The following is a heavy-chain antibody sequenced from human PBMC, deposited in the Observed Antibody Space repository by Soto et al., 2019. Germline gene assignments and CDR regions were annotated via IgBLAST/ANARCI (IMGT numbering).Heavy chain of an antibody. Sequence: QVQLVQSGAEVRKPGASVKVSCKASGYTFTGYYIHWVRQSPGQGLEWMGWINPNSGGTNYAQKFQGWVTMTRETSNTTAYKELRSLRSDDTAIYYCARGRVVGAIRDFDYWGQGTLVTVSS. CDR3: ARGRVVGAIRDFDY. CDR2: INPNSGGT. V-gene: IGHV1-2*04. J-gene: IGHJ4*02. CDR1: GYTFTGYY. D-gene: IGHD1-26*01.